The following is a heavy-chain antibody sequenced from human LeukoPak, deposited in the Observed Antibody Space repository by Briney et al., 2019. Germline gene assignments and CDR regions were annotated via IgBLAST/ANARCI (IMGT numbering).Heavy chain of an antibody. CDR1: GDSISSTNYY. Sequence: SETLSLTCTVSGDSISSTNYYWGWIRQPPGKGLEWIGSIYYSGSTFNNPSLKSRVTISVDTSKNQFSLKLSSVTAADTAVYYCARVVRSSTWFDPWGQGTLVTVSS. J-gene: IGHJ5*02. CDR3: ARVVRSSTWFDP. CDR2: IYYSGST. D-gene: IGHD2-2*01. V-gene: IGHV4-39*07.